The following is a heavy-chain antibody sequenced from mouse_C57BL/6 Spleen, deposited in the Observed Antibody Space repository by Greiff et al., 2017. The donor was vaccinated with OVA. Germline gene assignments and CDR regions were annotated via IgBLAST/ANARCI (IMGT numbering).Heavy chain of an antibody. V-gene: IGHV1-69*01. CDR2: IDPSDSYT. Sequence: QVQLQQPGAELVMPGASVKLSCKASGYTFTSYWMHWVKQRPGQGLEWIGEIDPSDSYTNYNQKFKGKSTLTVDKSSSTAYMQLSSLTSEDSAVYYCARSDYGYGGYFDYWGQGTTLTVSS. J-gene: IGHJ2*01. D-gene: IGHD2-2*01. CDR1: GYTFTSYW. CDR3: ARSDYGYGGYFDY.